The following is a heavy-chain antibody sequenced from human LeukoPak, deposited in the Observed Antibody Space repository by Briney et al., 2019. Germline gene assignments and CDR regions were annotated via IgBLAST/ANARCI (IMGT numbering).Heavy chain of an antibody. CDR2: IYYSGST. D-gene: IGHD2-21*02. Sequence: SETLSLTCTVSGGSISSYYWGWIRQPPGKGLEWIGSIYYSGSTYYNPSLKSRVTISVDTSKNQFSLKLSSVTAADTAVYYCAREAYCGGDCYSGFDYWGQGTLVTVSS. CDR3: AREAYCGGDCYSGFDY. CDR1: GGSISSYY. V-gene: IGHV4-39*07. J-gene: IGHJ4*02.